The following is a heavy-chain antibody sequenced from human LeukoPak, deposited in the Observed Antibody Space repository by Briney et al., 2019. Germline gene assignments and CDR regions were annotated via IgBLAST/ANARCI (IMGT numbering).Heavy chain of an antibody. V-gene: IGHV3-23*01. J-gene: IGHJ4*02. CDR2: ISGRVGST. D-gene: IGHD2-21*02. Sequence: GGSLRLACAAAGFTFSSYAMSWVRQAPGKGLGWVSAISGRVGSTYYADSGTGRFTISRDTYQNTLYLQMNSLRAEDTAVYYCAKGLAYCGGDSPNSPFDCWGQGTLVTVSS. CDR1: GFTFSSYA. CDR3: AKGLAYCGGDSPNSPFDC.